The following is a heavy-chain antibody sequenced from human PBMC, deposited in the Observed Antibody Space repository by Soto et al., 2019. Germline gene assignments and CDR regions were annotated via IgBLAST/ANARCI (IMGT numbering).Heavy chain of an antibody. Sequence: EVQLLQSGGGLVQPGGSLRLSCGGSGITFNNSGLTWVRQAPGQGLEWVSNISASGDNTNYADSVKGRFTISRDNSKNTLFLQMHGLRVDDTALYYSARMGEFSSGYYDLWGHGTLVTVSS. CDR3: ARMGEFSSGYYDL. J-gene: IGHJ5*02. D-gene: IGHD6-19*01. CDR2: ISASGDNT. CDR1: GITFNNSG. V-gene: IGHV3-23*01.